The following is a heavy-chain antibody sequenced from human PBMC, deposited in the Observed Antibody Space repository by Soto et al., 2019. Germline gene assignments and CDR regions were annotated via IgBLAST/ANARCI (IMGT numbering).Heavy chain of an antibody. J-gene: IGHJ4*02. V-gene: IGHV1-2*02. CDR2: INPDSGGT. D-gene: IGHD6-19*01. CDR1: GYTFTDYY. Sequence: ASVKVSCKASGYTFTDYYIHWLRQAPGQGLEWMGWINPDSGGTSYAQRFQGRVTMTSDTSISTAYMDLSRLRSDDTAVYFCARDPSSGSPLDYWGQGTLVTVSS. CDR3: ARDPSSGSPLDY.